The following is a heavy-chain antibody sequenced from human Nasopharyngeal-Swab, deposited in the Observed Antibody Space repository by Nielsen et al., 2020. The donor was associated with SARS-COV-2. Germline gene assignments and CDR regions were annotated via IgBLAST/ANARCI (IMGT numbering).Heavy chain of an antibody. V-gene: IGHV2-70*04. CDR2: IDWDDDK. CDR1: GFSLSTSGMR. Sequence: SGPTLVQPTQTLTLTCTFSGFSLSTSGMRVSWIRQPPGKALEWLARIDWDDDKFYSTSLKTRLTISKDTSKNQVVLTMTNMDPVDTATYYCAREYSSSSEIDYWGQGTLVTVSS. CDR3: AREYSSSSEIDY. D-gene: IGHD6-6*01. J-gene: IGHJ4*02.